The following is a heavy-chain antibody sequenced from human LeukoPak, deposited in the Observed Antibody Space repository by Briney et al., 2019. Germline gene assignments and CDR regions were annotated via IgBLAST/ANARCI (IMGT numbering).Heavy chain of an antibody. CDR1: GFTFTSFA. V-gene: IGHV3-23*01. J-gene: IGHJ4*02. Sequence: GGSLRLSCAASGFTFTSFAMSWFRQAPGKGLEWVSTISRSGVATYYANSVKGRFTISRDNSKNTVYLQMSSLRAEDTAMYYCAKHSHDGSAPYYEVQLDYWGQGTLVTVSS. CDR2: ISRSGVAT. D-gene: IGHD3-22*01. CDR3: AKHSHDGSAPYYEVQLDY.